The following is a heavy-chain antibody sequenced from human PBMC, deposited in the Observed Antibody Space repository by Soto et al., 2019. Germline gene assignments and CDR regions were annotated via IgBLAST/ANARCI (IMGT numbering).Heavy chain of an antibody. CDR3: ARDRATRKNCSGGSCYTYYYGMDV. CDR1: GFTFSSYE. J-gene: IGHJ6*02. V-gene: IGHV3-48*03. D-gene: IGHD2-15*01. CDR2: ISSSGSTI. Sequence: EVQLVESGGGLVQPGGSLRLSCAASGFTFSSYEMNWVRQAPGKGLEWVSYISSSGSTIYYADSVKGRFTISRDNAKNSLYLQMNSLRAEDTAVYYCARDRATRKNCSGGSCYTYYYGMDVWGQGTTVTVSS.